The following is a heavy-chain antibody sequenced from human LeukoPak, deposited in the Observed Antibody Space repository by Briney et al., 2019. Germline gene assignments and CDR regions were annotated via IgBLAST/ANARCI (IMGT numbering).Heavy chain of an antibody. V-gene: IGHV3-66*01. CDR3: AESRDPGDWYFGL. J-gene: IGHJ2*01. CDR2: IYSGGST. Sequence: GGSLRLSCEASGFSVSSNYMSWVRQAPGKGLEWVPVIYSGGSTYYADSVKGRFTISRDNSKNTLYLQMNSLRAEDTAVYYCAESRDPGDWYFGLWGRGTLVTVSS. D-gene: IGHD2-21*02. CDR1: GFSVSSNY.